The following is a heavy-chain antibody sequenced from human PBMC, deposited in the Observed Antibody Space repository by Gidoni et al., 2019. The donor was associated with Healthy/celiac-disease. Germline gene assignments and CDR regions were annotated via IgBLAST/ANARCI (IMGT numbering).Heavy chain of an antibody. J-gene: IGHJ6*02. CDR1: GFTFISYE. CDR3: ARDLGTTVTPIGGMDV. V-gene: IGHV3-48*03. Sequence: EVQLVESGGGLVQPGGSLRLSCAASGFTFISYEMNWVRQAPGKGLEWVSYISSSGSTIYYADSVKGRFTISRDNAKNSLYLQMNSLRAEDTAVYYCARDLGTTVTPIGGMDVWGQGTTVTVSS. D-gene: IGHD4-4*01. CDR2: ISSSGSTI.